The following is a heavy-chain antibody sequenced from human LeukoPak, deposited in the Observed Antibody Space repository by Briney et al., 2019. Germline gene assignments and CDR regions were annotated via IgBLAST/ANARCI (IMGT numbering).Heavy chain of an antibody. D-gene: IGHD2-2*03. Sequence: GGSLRLSCAASGFTFSNYDMHWVRQAPGKGLEWVSGISGSGPYTFYTDSVKGRFTTSRDSSKNTLYLQMNSLRAEDTALYYCAKHGYYSGISCFFDFWGQGTLVTVSS. J-gene: IGHJ4*02. V-gene: IGHV3-23*01. CDR3: AKHGYYSGISCFFDF. CDR2: ISGSGPYT. CDR1: GFTFSNYD.